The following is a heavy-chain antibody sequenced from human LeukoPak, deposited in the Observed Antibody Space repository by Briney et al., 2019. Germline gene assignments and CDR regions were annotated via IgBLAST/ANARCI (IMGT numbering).Heavy chain of an antibody. V-gene: IGHV3-21*01. J-gene: IGHJ4*02. Sequence: GGSLTLSCAASGFTFSSYHLNWVRQAPGKGLEWVSSISYNSENIYYADSVKGRFTISRDNAKNSLYLQMNSLRAEDTAVYYCARGLCGGDCYDYWGQGTLVTVSS. CDR2: ISYNSENI. CDR3: ARGLCGGDCYDY. CDR1: GFTFSSYH. D-gene: IGHD2-21*01.